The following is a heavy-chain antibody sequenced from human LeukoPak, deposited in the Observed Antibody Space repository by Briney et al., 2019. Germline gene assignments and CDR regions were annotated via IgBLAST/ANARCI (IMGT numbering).Heavy chain of an antibody. Sequence: ASVEVSCKASGYTFTSYGISWVRQAPGQGLEWMGWISAYNGNTNYAQKLQGRVTMTTDTSTSTAYMELRSLRSDDTAVYYCARGGGDDYGGNDGSDGLDPWGQGTLVTVSS. CDR3: ARGGGDDYGGNDGSDGLDP. J-gene: IGHJ5*02. CDR2: ISAYNGNT. V-gene: IGHV1-18*01. CDR1: GYTFTSYG. D-gene: IGHD4-23*01.